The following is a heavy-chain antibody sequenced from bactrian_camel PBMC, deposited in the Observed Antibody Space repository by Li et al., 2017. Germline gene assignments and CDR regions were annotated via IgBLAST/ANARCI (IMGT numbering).Heavy chain of an antibody. D-gene: IGHD1*01. CDR3: AATLRERGSSKCPSEYDY. V-gene: IGHV3S54*01. CDR1: GSGYISGTAC. J-gene: IGHJ4*01. CDR2: IAPATGTT. Sequence: HVQLVESGGGSANAGGSLTLSCVASGSGYISGTACMGWFRQVTGKEREGVAAIAPATGTTFYSDSVKSRFTISHVNAKNTLYLQMNSLTPDDTAIYYCAATLRERGSSKCPSEYDYWGQGTQVTV.